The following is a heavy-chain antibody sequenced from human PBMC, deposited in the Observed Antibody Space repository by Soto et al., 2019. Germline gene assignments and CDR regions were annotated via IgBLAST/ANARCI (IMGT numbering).Heavy chain of an antibody. J-gene: IGHJ4*02. D-gene: IGHD6-19*01. CDR1: GGSFSGYY. Sequence: XETLSLTCAVYGGSFSGYYGSWIRQPPGKGLEWIGEINHSGSTNYNPSLKSRVTISVDTSKNQFSLKLSSVTAADTAVYYCARRPYWYSSGGRGRYYFDYWGQGTPVTVSS. CDR2: INHSGST. V-gene: IGHV4-34*01. CDR3: ARRPYWYSSGGRGRYYFDY.